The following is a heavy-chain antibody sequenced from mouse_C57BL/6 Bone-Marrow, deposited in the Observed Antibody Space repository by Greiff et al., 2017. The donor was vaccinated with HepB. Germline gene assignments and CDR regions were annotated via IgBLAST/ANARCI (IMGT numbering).Heavy chain of an antibody. CDR1: GYTFTSYW. CDR2: IYPSDSET. V-gene: IGHV1-61*01. J-gene: IGHJ3*01. Sequence: QVQLQQPGAELVRPGSSVKLSCKASGYTFTSYWMDWVKQRPGQGLEWIGNIYPSDSETHYNQKFKDKATLTVDKSSSTAYMQLSSLTSEDSAVYYCARRLYDYDVGWFAYWGQGTLVTVSA. CDR3: ARRLYDYDVGWFAY. D-gene: IGHD2-4*01.